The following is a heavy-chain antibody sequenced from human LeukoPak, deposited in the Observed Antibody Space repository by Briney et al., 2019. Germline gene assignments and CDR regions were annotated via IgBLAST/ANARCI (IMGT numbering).Heavy chain of an antibody. CDR1: GYSISSGYY. CDR3: ARGRAYCTNGVCYFPFDY. Sequence: NTSETLSLTCTVSGYSISSGYYWGWIRQPPGKGLEWIGSIYHSGSTYYNPSLKSRVTISVDTSKNQFSLKLSSVTAADTAVYYCARGRAYCTNGVCYFPFDYWGQGTLVTVSS. D-gene: IGHD2-8*01. V-gene: IGHV4-38-2*02. CDR2: IYHSGST. J-gene: IGHJ4*02.